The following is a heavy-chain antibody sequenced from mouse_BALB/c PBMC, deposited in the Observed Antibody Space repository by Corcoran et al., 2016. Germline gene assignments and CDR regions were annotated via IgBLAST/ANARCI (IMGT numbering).Heavy chain of an antibody. CDR2: INTHSGVP. J-gene: IGHJ4*01. CDR1: GYTFTTAG. CDR3: ARYGNYYYAMDY. D-gene: IGHD2-1*01. V-gene: IGHV9-4*02. Sequence: QIQLVQSGPALKKPGETVRISCKASGYTFTTAGMQWVQKMPGKGLKWIGWINTHSGVPKYAEDFEGRFAFSLETSASTAYLQISNLKNEDTATYFCARYGNYYYAMDYWGQGTSVTVSS.